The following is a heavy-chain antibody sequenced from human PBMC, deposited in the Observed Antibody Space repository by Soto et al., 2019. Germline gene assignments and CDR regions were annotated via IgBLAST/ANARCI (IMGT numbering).Heavy chain of an antibody. CDR2: INAGNGNT. CDR1: GYTFTSYA. D-gene: IGHD3-9*01. CDR3: ARGVVRYFDWWYGFDP. J-gene: IGHJ5*02. V-gene: IGHV1-3*01. Sequence: ASVKVSCKASGYTFTSYAMHWVRQAPGQRLEWMGWINAGNGNTKYSQKFQGRVTITRDTSASTAYMELSSLRSEDTAVYYCARGVVRYFDWWYGFDPWGQGTLVTVSS.